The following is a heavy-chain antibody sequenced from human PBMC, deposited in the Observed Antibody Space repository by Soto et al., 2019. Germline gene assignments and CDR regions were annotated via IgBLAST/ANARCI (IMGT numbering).Heavy chain of an antibody. CDR2: IWYDGSNK. V-gene: IGHV3-33*01. Sequence: QVQLVESGGGVVQPGRSLRLSCAASGFTFSSYGMHWVRQAPGKGLEWVAVIWYDGSNKYDADSVKGRFTISRDNSKNTLYLQMNSLRAEDTAVYYCARSGDYYDSSGYYHNDAFDIWGQGTMVTVSS. J-gene: IGHJ3*02. CDR3: ARSGDYYDSSGYYHNDAFDI. CDR1: GFTFSSYG. D-gene: IGHD3-22*01.